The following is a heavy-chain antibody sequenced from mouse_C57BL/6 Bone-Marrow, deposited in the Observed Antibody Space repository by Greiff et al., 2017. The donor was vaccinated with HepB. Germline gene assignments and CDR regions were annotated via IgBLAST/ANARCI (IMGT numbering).Heavy chain of an antibody. V-gene: IGHV1-82*01. CDR2: IYPGDGDT. CDR1: GYAFSSSW. CDR3: AREVLKLGRFAY. Sequence: QVQLQQSGPELVKPGASVKISCKASGYAFSSSWMNWVKQRPGKGLEWIGRIYPGDGDTNYNGKFKGKATLTADKSSSTAYMQLSSLTSEDSAVYFCAREVLKLGRFAYWGQGTLVTVSA. J-gene: IGHJ3*01. D-gene: IGHD4-1*01.